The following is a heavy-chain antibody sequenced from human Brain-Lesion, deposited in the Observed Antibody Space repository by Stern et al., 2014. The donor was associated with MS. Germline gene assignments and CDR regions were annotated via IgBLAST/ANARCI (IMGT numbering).Heavy chain of an antibody. D-gene: IGHD5-12*01. CDR2: IFPRDSNT. J-gene: IGHJ4*02. CDR1: GYLFDDYW. CDR3: ARSPATPSGYDRFDY. V-gene: IGHV5-51*03. Sequence: VQLVQSGAEVKKPGESLKISCEASGYLFDDYWIGWVRQMSGRGLELVAIIFPRDSNTRYSPSVQGQFPISADNSISTAYLQWSSLKSPDTAMYYCARSPATPSGYDRFDYWGQGALVTVSS.